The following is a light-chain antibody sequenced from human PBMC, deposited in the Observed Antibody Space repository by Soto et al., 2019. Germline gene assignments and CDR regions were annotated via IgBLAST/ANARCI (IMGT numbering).Light chain of an antibody. CDR3: SSHTSGDTRV. Sequence: QSALTQPASVSGSPGQSIAISCTGTSSDVGGYDYVSWYQQHPDKAPKLIIYEVTKRPSGVSNRFSGSKSGNTASLTISGLQPDDEADYYCSSHTSGDTRVFGSGTKL. CDR2: EVT. CDR1: SSDVGGYDY. J-gene: IGLJ1*01. V-gene: IGLV2-14*01.